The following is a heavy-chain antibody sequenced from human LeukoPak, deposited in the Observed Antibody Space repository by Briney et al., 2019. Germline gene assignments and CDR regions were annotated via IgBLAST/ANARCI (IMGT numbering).Heavy chain of an antibody. V-gene: IGHV4-31*03. CDR3: ARETVTTFNWYFDL. D-gene: IGHD4-11*01. CDR2: IYYSGST. J-gene: IGHJ2*01. CDR1: GGSISSGGYY. Sequence: KSSETLSLTCTVSGGSISSGGYYWSWIRQHPGKGLEWIGYIYYSGSTYYNPSLKSRVTISVDTSKNQFSLKLSSVTAADTAVYYCARETVTTFNWYFDLWGRGNLVTVSS.